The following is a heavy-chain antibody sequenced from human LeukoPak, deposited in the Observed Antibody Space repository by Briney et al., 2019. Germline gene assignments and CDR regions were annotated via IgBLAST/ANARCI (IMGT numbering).Heavy chain of an antibody. CDR3: AGADVVVTAPIDY. J-gene: IGHJ4*02. V-gene: IGHV4-34*01. Sequence: SETLSLTCAVYGGSFSGYYWSWIRQPPGKGPEWIGEINHSGSTNYNPSLKSRVTISVDTSKNQFSLKLSSVTAADTAVYYCAGADVVVTAPIDYWGQGTLVTVSS. CDR1: GGSFSGYY. D-gene: IGHD2-21*02. CDR2: INHSGST.